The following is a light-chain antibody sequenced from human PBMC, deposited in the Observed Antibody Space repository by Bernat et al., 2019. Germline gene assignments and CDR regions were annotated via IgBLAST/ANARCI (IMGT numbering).Light chain of an antibody. CDR2: QVS. J-gene: IGKJ1*01. V-gene: IGKV2-30*02. CDR3: MKDTKWHQT. CDR1: QSLVHSDGKTY. Sequence: GQPASISCRSSQSLVHSDGKTYLIWLQQKPGQPPRRLIYQVSNRDSGVPDRFSGSGAGKDFTLRISRLEAEDVGLYYCMKDTKWHQTFGKGTKVEIK.